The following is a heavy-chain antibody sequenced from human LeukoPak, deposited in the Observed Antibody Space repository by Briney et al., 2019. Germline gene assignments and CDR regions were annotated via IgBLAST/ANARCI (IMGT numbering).Heavy chain of an antibody. D-gene: IGHD6-19*01. CDR3: ARAAAGNDY. Sequence: GGSLRLSCAASGLTVSSSYMSWVRQAPGKGLEWVSIIYNDGSTYYADSMKGRFTISRDNSKNTLYLQVNSLRAEDTAMYYCARAAAGNDYWGQGTLVTVSS. CDR1: GLTVSSSY. V-gene: IGHV3-53*01. CDR2: IYNDGST. J-gene: IGHJ4*02.